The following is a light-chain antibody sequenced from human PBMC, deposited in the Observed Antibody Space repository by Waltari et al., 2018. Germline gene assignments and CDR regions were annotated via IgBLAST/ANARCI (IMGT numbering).Light chain of an antibody. V-gene: IGLV3-25*03. J-gene: IGLJ2*01. CDR1: ALPKQY. CDR3: QSADSRGTVV. CDR2: KDT. Sequence: SYELTQPPSVSVSPGQTARITCSGDALPKQYAYWYQKKPGQAPVLVIYKDTERPSGIPERFSGSRSGTTVTLTISGVQTEDEADYYCQSADSRGTVVFGGGTELTVL.